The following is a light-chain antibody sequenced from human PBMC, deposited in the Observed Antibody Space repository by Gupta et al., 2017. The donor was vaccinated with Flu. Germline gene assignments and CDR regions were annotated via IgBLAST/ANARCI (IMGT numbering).Light chain of an antibody. J-gene: IGKJ4*01. CDR1: QGISRY. Sequence: DIQLTQSPSFLSASVGDRVTTTCRAGQGISRYLAWYQQNTGKAPKRLIYAASTLQSGVPSRFSGSGSGTEFTLTISSLQPEDFATYYCQQLNSYPPTFGGGTKVEIK. CDR2: AAS. CDR3: QQLNSYPPT. V-gene: IGKV1-9*01.